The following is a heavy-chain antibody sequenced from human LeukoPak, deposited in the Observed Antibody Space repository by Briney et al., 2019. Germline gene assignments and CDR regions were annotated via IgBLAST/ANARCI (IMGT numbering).Heavy chain of an antibody. D-gene: IGHD3-22*01. CDR1: GFTFTDYT. Sequence: GGSLRLSCAASGFTFTDYTMHWVRQAPGKGLEWVSGISWNSGSIGYADSAKGRFTISRDNSKNTLYLQMNSLRAEDTAVYYCAKGDYYDSSGPLPFDYWGQGTLVTVSS. J-gene: IGHJ4*02. CDR3: AKGDYYDSSGPLPFDY. V-gene: IGHV3-9*01. CDR2: ISWNSGSI.